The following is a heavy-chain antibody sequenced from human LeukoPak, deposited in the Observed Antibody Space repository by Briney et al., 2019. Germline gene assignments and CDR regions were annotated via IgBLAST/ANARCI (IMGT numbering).Heavy chain of an antibody. CDR1: GFTVSSNY. V-gene: IGHV3-53*01. CDR2: IYSDGST. J-gene: IGHJ4*02. CDR3: ARDLAAGGTYPHY. Sequence: GGSLRLSCAASGFTVSSNYMSWVRQAPGEGREWVSVIYSDGSTYYADSVKGRFTISRDTSKNTLYLQMNSLRTEDTAVYYCARDLAAGGTYPHYWGQGTLVSVSS. D-gene: IGHD6-13*01.